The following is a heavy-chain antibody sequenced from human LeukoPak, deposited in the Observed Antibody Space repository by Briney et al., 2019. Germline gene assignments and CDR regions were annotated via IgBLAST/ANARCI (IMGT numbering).Heavy chain of an antibody. J-gene: IGHJ4*02. CDR1: GFPFSSYG. V-gene: IGHV3-30*02. CDR3: AKVPYIVVVPAANFDY. CDR2: IWYDGSNK. Sequence: GGSLRLSCAPSGFPFSSYGIHWVRQAPGKGLEWVAFIWYDGSNKYYADSVKGRFTISRDNSKNTLYLQMNSLRAEDTAVYYCAKVPYIVVVPAANFDYWGQGTLVTVSS. D-gene: IGHD2-2*01.